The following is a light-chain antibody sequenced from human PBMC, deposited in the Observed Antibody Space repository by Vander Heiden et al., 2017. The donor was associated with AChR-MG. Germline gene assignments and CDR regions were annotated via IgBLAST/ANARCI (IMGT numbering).Light chain of an antibody. CDR1: QRLSSNY. V-gene: IGKV3-20*01. J-gene: IGKJ1*01. CDR3: HQYGSSPGT. CDR2: GAY. Sequence: IVMTRSQGTLLLSPGDRATLTCRASQRLSSNYLAWYQQKPGQAPRLLYYGAYNRTTGIPNRFSGGGAGADFTLSISSLEHDDFAVYYYHQYGSSPGTFGQGTKAEIK.